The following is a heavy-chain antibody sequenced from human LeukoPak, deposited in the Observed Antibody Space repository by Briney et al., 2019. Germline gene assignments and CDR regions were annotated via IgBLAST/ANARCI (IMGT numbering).Heavy chain of an antibody. CDR2: IYSGGST. CDR1: GFAVSSNY. CDR3: ASTDYHYGDFDY. V-gene: IGHV3-66*01. Sequence: GGSLRLSCAASGFAVSSNYMSWVRQAPGKGLEWVSVIYSGGSTYYADSVKGRFTISRDNSKNTLYLQMNSLRAEDTAVYYCASTDYHYGDFDYWGQGTLVTVSS. D-gene: IGHD3-16*01. J-gene: IGHJ4*02.